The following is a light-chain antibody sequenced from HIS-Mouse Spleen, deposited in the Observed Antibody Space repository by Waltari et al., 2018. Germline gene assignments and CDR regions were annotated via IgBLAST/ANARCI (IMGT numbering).Light chain of an antibody. V-gene: IGLV3-10*01. J-gene: IGLJ2*01. CDR2: DDS. Sequence: SYELTQPPSVSVSPGQTARITCSGDALPNKSAYWYQQKSCQAPVLVIYDDSKRPSGIPERFSGSSSGTMATLTISGAQVEDEADYYCYSTDSSGNHRVFGGGTKLTVL. CDR1: ALPNKS. CDR3: YSTDSSGNHRV.